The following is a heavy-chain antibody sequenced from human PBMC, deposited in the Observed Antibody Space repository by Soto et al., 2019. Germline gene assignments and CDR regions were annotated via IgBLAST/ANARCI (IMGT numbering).Heavy chain of an antibody. CDR3: ARDGYSSSWYYPNWFDP. V-gene: IGHV4-30-2*01. Sequence: SETLSLTCAVSGGSISSGGYSWSWIRQPPGKGLEWIGYIYHSGSTYYNPSLKSRVTISVDRSKNQFSLKLSSVTAADTAVYYCARDGYSSSWYYPNWFDPWGQGTLVTVSS. D-gene: IGHD6-13*01. CDR1: GGSISSGGYS. CDR2: IYHSGST. J-gene: IGHJ5*02.